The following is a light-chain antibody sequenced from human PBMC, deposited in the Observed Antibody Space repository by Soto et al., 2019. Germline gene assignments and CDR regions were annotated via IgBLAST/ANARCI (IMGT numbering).Light chain of an antibody. V-gene: IGLV1-40*01. Sequence: QSVLTQPPSVSATPGQGVTLSCSGGDSNIGSTAVNWYQQLPGTAPKLLIYGNSNRPSGVPDRFSGSKSGTSASLAITGLQAEDEADYYCQSYDSSLSRVFGGGTKLTVL. CDR3: QSYDSSLSRV. CDR1: DSNIGSTA. J-gene: IGLJ3*02. CDR2: GNS.